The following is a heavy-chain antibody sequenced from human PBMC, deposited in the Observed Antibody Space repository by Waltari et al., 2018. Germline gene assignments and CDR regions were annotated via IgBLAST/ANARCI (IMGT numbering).Heavy chain of an antibody. Sequence: QLQLQESGPGLVNPSETLSLTCTVSGVSISTSRYYWGWIRQPPGKGLDWIGSLHYGGSSYFNPSLKSRVTISVDTSKNQFSLKRTSVTAADTAVYYCATLPIPLELWYVDLWGRGTLVTVSS. CDR2: LHYGGSS. D-gene: IGHD1-7*01. J-gene: IGHJ2*01. V-gene: IGHV4-39*01. CDR1: GVSISTSRYY. CDR3: ATLPIPLELWYVDL.